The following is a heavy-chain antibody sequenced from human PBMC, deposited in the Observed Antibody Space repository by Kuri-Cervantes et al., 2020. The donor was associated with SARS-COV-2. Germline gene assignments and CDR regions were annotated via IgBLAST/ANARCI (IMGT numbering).Heavy chain of an antibody. J-gene: IGHJ4*02. Sequence: SETLSLTCTVSGGSISSYYWSWIRQPPGKGLEWIGYIYYSGSTNYNPSLRSRVTISVDKSKNQFSLKLSSVTAADTAVYYCARDMWSVGATPLDYWGQGTLVTVSS. CDR2: IYYSGST. V-gene: IGHV4-59*12. D-gene: IGHD4/OR15-4a*01. CDR1: GGSISSYY. CDR3: ARDMWSVGATPLDY.